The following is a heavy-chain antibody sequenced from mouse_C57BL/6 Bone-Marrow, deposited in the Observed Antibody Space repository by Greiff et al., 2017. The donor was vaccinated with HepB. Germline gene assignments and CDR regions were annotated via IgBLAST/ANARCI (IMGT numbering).Heavy chain of an antibody. V-gene: IGHV1-12*01. D-gene: IGHD3-3*01. CDR3: ARLGLTNPDY. J-gene: IGHJ2*01. Sequence: QVQLQQSGAELVRPGASVKMSCKASGYTFTSYNMHWVKQTPSQGLEWIGAIYPGNGDTSYNQKFKGKATLTVDKSSSTAYMQLSSLTSEDSAVHFCARLGLTNPDYWGQGTTLTVSS. CDR1: GYTFTSYN. CDR2: IYPGNGDT.